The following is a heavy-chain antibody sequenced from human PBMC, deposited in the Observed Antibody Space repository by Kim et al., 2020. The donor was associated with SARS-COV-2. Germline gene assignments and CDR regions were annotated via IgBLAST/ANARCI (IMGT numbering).Heavy chain of an antibody. CDR1: GGSISSSHW. V-gene: IGHV4-4*02. Sequence: SETLSLTCTVSGGSISSSHWWNWVRQPPGKGLEWIGEIYHSGSTNYNPSLKSRFTISLDKSKNQFSLKLNSVTAADTAVYYCARDKDDYRDYKIFESWGQGTLVTVSS. CDR3: ARDKDDYRDYKIFES. D-gene: IGHD3-10*01. CDR2: IYHSGST. J-gene: IGHJ4*02.